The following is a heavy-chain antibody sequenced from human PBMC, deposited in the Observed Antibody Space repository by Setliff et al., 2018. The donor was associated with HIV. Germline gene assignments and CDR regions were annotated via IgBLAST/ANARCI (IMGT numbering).Heavy chain of an antibody. CDR3: ARLRYGSGIPLDV. J-gene: IGHJ6*04. CDR2: RYYSGST. CDR1: GASTSSSTDY. D-gene: IGHD3-10*01. Sequence: LSLTCTVSGASTSSSTDYWGWIRQSPGKGLEWIGSRYYSGSTYQNPSLKSRVTIPVDTSKNQFSLELSSVTAADMAVYYCARLRYGSGIPLDVWGTGISVTVSS. V-gene: IGHV4-39*01.